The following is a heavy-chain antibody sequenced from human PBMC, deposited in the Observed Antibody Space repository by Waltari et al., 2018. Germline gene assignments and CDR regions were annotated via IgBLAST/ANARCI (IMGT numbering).Heavy chain of an antibody. D-gene: IGHD2-8*01. CDR3: ARDVLGYYGMDV. CDR2: ISSSSNNI. V-gene: IGHV3-21*01. Sequence: EVQLVESGGGLVKPGGSLSPSCAPSGFTFISFTINWVRQAPGKGLKWGSAISSSSNNIYYADSVKGRFTISRDNAKYSLYLQMNSLRVEDTAVYHCARDVLGYYGMDVWGQGTTVTVSS. CDR1: GFTFISFT. J-gene: IGHJ6*02.